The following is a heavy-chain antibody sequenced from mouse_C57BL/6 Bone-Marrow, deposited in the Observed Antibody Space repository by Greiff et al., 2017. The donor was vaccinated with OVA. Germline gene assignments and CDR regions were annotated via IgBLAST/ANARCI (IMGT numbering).Heavy chain of an antibody. CDR2: ISGGGSNT. CDR1: GFTFSSYA. Sequence: EVQGVESGGGLVKPGGSLKLSCAASGFTFSSYAMSWVRQTPEKRLEWVATISGGGSNTYYPDSVKGRFTISRDTAKNTLYLHMSRLKSEDTAMYYCATGVVTIDYWGQGTTLTVSA. D-gene: IGHD2-1*01. V-gene: IGHV5-9-3*01. CDR3: ATGVVTIDY. J-gene: IGHJ2*01.